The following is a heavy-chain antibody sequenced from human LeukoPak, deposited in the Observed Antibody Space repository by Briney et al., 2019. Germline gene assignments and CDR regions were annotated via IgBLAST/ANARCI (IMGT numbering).Heavy chain of an antibody. CDR1: GVSFSSSSYY. Sequence: SETLSLTCTVSGVSFSSSSYYWGWIPQPQGKGLEWTGSMYSSGSTYYNPSLKRRVTISVDTSKNQFSLKLSSVTAADTAVYYCARSGSGCLRYYFDYWGQGTLVTVSS. CDR3: ARSGSGCLRYYFDY. J-gene: IGHJ4*02. D-gene: IGHD6-19*01. CDR2: MYSSGST. V-gene: IGHV4-39*07.